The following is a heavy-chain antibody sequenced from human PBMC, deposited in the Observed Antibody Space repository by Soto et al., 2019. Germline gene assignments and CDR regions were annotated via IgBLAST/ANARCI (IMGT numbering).Heavy chain of an antibody. CDR1: GGSISSYY. Sequence: QVQLQESGPGLVKPSETLSLTCTVSGGSISSYYCSWIRQPPGKGLEWVGYIYYRGNTNYNPSPMSRVTISVDTSKTQFSLKLSSVSAADTAVYHCARKVGYYYGSGSADAFDIWGQGTMVTVSS. D-gene: IGHD3-10*01. CDR2: IYYRGNT. CDR3: ARKVGYYYGSGSADAFDI. J-gene: IGHJ3*02. V-gene: IGHV4-59*01.